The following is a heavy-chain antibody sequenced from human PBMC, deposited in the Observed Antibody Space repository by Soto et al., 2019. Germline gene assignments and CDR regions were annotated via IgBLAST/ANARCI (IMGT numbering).Heavy chain of an antibody. D-gene: IGHD2-8*01. CDR2: ISGSGGST. CDR3: AKSPTVVLMVYASIYFDY. Sequence: GGSLRLSCAASGFTFSSYAMSWVRQAPGKGLEWVSAISGSGGSTYYADSVKGRFTISRDNSKNTLYLQMNSLRAEDTAVYYCAKSPTVVLMVYASIYFDYWGQGTLVTVSS. J-gene: IGHJ4*02. V-gene: IGHV3-23*01. CDR1: GFTFSSYA.